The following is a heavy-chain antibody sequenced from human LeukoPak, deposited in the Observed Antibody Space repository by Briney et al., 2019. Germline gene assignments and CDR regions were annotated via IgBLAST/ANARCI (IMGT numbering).Heavy chain of an antibody. CDR2: IYHSGST. Sequence: SETLSLTCTVSGYPISSGYYWGWIRQPPGKGLEWIRSIYHSGSTYYNPSLKSRVTISVDTSKNQFSLKLSSVTAADTAVYYCARDNDYGGNSNYWGQGTLVTVSS. CDR3: ARDNDYGGNSNY. D-gene: IGHD4-23*01. CDR1: GYPISSGYY. J-gene: IGHJ4*02. V-gene: IGHV4-38-2*02.